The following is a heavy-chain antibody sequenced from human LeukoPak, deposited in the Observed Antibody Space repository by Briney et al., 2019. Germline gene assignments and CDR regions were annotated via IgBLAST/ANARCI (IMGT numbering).Heavy chain of an antibody. CDR3: ARGLGYCSSTSCSYYFDY. CDR2: ISSSGSTI. J-gene: IGHJ4*02. CDR1: GFTFSSYE. D-gene: IGHD2-2*01. Sequence: GGSLRLSCAASGFTFSSYEMNWVRQAPGKGLEWVSYISSSGSTIYYADSVKGRFTISRDNAKNSLYLQMNSLRAEDTAVYYCARGLGYCSSTSCSYYFDYWGQGTLVTVSS. V-gene: IGHV3-48*03.